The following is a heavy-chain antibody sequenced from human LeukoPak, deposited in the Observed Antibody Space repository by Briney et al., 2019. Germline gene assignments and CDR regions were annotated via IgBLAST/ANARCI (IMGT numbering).Heavy chain of an antibody. CDR3: ARVTVVDYYYMDV. CDR2: IYYSGST. J-gene: IGHJ6*03. Sequence: PSETLSLTCSVSGGSISSHYWSWIRQPPGKGPEWIGYIYYSGSTNYNPSLKSRVTISVDTSKNQFSLKLSSVTAADTAVYYCARVTVVDYYYMDVWGKGTTVTVSS. CDR1: GGSISSHY. D-gene: IGHD3-16*01. V-gene: IGHV4-59*11.